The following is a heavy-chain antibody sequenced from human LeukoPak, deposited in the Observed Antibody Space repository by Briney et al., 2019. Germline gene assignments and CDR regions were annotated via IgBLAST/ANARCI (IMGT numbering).Heavy chain of an antibody. D-gene: IGHD3-10*01. CDR3: ARPAHYGSGSYPYYFDY. CDR1: GGSFSGYY. J-gene: IGHJ4*02. CDR2: INHSGST. Sequence: PSETLSLTCAVYGGSFSGYYWSWIRQPPGKGLEWIGEINHSGSTNYNPSLKSRVTISVDTSKNQFSLKLSSVTAADTAVYYCARPAHYGSGSYPYYFDYWGQGTLVTVSS. V-gene: IGHV4-34*01.